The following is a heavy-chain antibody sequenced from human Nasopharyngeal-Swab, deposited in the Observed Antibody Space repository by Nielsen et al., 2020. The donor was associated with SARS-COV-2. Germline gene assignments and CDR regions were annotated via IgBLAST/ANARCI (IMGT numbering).Heavy chain of an antibody. D-gene: IGHD3-22*01. CDR3: ATAGSPANYYDSSGYYYINWFDP. J-gene: IGHJ5*02. CDR2: FDPEDGET. CDR1: GYTLTELS. V-gene: IGHV1-24*01. Sequence: ASVKVSCEVSGYTLTELSMHWVRQASGKGLEWMGGFDPEDGETIYAQKFQGRVTMTEDTSTDTAYMELSSLRSEDTAVYYCATAGSPANYYDSSGYYYINWFDPWGQGTLVTVSS.